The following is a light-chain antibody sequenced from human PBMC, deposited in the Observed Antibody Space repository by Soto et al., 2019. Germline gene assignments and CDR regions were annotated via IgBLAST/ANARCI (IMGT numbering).Light chain of an antibody. CDR3: SSYTGSSTFV. V-gene: IGLV2-14*01. Sequence: QSSLTPPGSLSGCSGQSFTISCTGTSSDVGGYAYVSWYQQLPGKAPKLLIYDVNNRPSGVSLRFSGSKSGNTASLTISGLQAEDEADYYCSSYTGSSTFVFGTGTKVTVL. CDR2: DVN. CDR1: SSDVGGYAY. J-gene: IGLJ1*01.